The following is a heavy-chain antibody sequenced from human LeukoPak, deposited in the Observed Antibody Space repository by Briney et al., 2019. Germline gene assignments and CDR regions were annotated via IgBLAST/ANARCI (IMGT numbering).Heavy chain of an antibody. V-gene: IGHV4-34*01. Sequence: PSETLSLTCAVYGGSFSGYYWGWIRQPPGKGLEWIGSIYYSGSTYYNPSLKSRVTISVDTSKNQFSLKLSSVTAADTAVYYCARASRYSSSWYGDPYYYYGMDVWGQGTTVTVSS. D-gene: IGHD6-13*01. J-gene: IGHJ6*02. CDR3: ARASRYSSSWYGDPYYYYGMDV. CDR1: GGSFSGYY. CDR2: IYYSGST.